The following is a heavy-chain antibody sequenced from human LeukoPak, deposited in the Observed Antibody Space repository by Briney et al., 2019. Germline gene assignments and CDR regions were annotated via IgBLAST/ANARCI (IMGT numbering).Heavy chain of an antibody. Sequence: GGSLRLSCAASGFTFSSYAMSWVRQAPGKGLEWVSAISGSGGSTYYADSVKGRFTISRDNSKNTLYLQMNSLRAEDTAVYYCAKSEGEPPLYYYDSSGYYLVGYFDYWGQGTLVTVSS. D-gene: IGHD3-22*01. V-gene: IGHV3-23*01. J-gene: IGHJ4*02. CDR1: GFTFSSYA. CDR2: ISGSGGST. CDR3: AKSEGEPPLYYYDSSGYYLVGYFDY.